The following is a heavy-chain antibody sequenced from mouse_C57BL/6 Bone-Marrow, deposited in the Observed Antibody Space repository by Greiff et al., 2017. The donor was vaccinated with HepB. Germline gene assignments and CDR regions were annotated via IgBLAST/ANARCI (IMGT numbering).Heavy chain of an antibody. CDR1: GYTFTSYG. D-gene: IGHD1-1*01. Sequence: QVQLQQSGAELARPGASVKLSCKASGYTFTSYGISWVKQRTGQGLEWIGEIYPRSGNTNYNEKFKGKATLTADKSSSTAYMELRSLTSEESSVYFCARSYYDGSSRWYFDVWGTGTTVTVSS. CDR3: ARSYYDGSSRWYFDV. V-gene: IGHV1-81*01. J-gene: IGHJ1*03. CDR2: IYPRSGNT.